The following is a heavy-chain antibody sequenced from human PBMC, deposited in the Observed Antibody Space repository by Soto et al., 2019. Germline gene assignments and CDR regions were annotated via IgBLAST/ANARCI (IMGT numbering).Heavy chain of an antibody. CDR2: IYYSGST. J-gene: IGHJ3*02. CDR3: ASYRVGATPNAFDI. V-gene: IGHV4-31*03. CDR1: DGSIRSGGDY. D-gene: IGHD1-26*01. Sequence: SETLSLTSTVSDGSIRSGGDYWSWIRQHPGKGLEWIGYIYYSGSTYYNPSLKSRVTISVDTSKNQFSLKLSSVTAADTAVYYCASYRVGATPNAFDIWGQGTMVTVSS.